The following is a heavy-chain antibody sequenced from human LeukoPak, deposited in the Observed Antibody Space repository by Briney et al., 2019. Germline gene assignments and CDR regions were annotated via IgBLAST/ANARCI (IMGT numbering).Heavy chain of an antibody. CDR3: AGIPVFGVVLHQEPV. D-gene: IGHD3-3*01. CDR2: FIPILGTA. J-gene: IGHJ6*04. Sequence: ASVKVSCKASGATFSDYALNWVRQAPGQGPEWMGVFIPILGTANSTQKFQDRVTITADMSTNTAYMELSSLRSEDTAVYFCAGIPVFGVVLHQEPVWGKGTTVTVSS. CDR1: GATFSDYA. V-gene: IGHV1-69*06.